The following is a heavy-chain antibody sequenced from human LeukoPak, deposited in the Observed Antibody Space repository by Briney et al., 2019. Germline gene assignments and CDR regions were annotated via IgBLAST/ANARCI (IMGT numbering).Heavy chain of an antibody. CDR1: GFTFSGYA. Sequence: GGSLRLSCAASGFTFSGYAMSWVRQAPGKGLEWVSAIVGGGGSTFYADSVKGRFTISRDNSKNTVFLQMNSLRAEDTAVYFCAKARLSTGWAYNDYWGQGTLVTVSS. CDR2: IVGGGGST. D-gene: IGHD6-19*01. CDR3: AKARLSTGWAYNDY. V-gene: IGHV3-23*01. J-gene: IGHJ4*02.